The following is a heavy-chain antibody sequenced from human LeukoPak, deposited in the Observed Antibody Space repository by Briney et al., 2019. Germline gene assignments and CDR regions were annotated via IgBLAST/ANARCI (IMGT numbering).Heavy chain of an antibody. CDR1: GFTFSSYS. CDR3: ARYRSEWLRMVGYYYYMDV. V-gene: IGHV3-48*04. J-gene: IGHJ6*03. CDR2: ISSSSSTI. D-gene: IGHD5-12*01. Sequence: GGSLRLSCAASGFTFSSYSMNWVRQAPGKGLEWVSYISSSSSTIYYAASVKGRFTISRDNAKNSLYLQMNSLRAEDTAVYYCARYRSEWLRMVGYYYYMDVWGKGTTVTVSS.